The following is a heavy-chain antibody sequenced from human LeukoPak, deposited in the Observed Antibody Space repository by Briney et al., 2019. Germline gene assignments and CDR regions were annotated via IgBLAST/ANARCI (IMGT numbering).Heavy chain of an antibody. Sequence: LAGGSLKPSCEASGLPFRTYAMTGSGQAQGKGLKWVSAISGSGGSTYYADSVKGRFTISRDNSKNTLYLQMNSLRAEDTAVYYCAKDGTLYYFDYWGQGTLVTVSS. CDR3: AKDGTLYYFDY. V-gene: IGHV3-23*01. J-gene: IGHJ4*02. CDR1: GLPFRTYA. D-gene: IGHD1-1*01. CDR2: ISGSGGST.